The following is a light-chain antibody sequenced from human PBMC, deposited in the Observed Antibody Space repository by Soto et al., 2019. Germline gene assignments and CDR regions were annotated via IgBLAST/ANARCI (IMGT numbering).Light chain of an antibody. CDR3: QKYNDYTGWT. CDR1: QSVSSW. V-gene: IGKV1-5*01. CDR2: DAS. J-gene: IGKJ1*01. Sequence: DIQMTQSPSTLSASVGDRVTITCRASQSVSSWLAWYQQRPGKAPKLLIYDASSLESGVPSRFSGSGSGTEFTLSISSLQPDDFASYYCQKYNDYTGWTFGQGTKVEIK.